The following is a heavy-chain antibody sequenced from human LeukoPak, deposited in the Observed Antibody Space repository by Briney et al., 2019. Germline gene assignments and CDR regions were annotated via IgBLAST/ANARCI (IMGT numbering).Heavy chain of an antibody. V-gene: IGHV3-72*01. Sequence: GGSLRLSCAVSGYIFSDHYIDWVRQAPGKGLEWVGHTKNKADNFATEYAASVIGRFITSRDDSTNSVFLQMNSLKTDDTAVYYCTRWRSGVSDWGQGTLVTVSS. CDR3: TRWRSGVSD. D-gene: IGHD3-3*01. J-gene: IGHJ4*02. CDR1: GYIFSDHY. CDR2: TKNKADNFAT.